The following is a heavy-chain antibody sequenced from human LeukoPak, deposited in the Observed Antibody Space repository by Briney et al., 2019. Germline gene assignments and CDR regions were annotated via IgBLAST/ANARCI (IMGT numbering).Heavy chain of an antibody. J-gene: IGHJ5*02. CDR2: ISAYNSNT. CDR1: GYTFTSYG. V-gene: IGHV1-18*01. Sequence: ASVKVSCKASGYTFTSYGISWVRQAPGQALEWMGWISAYNSNTNYAQKLQGRITMTTDTSTSTAYMELSRLRSDDPAVYYCARDHLDLLMVYAWFDPWGQGTLVTVSS. D-gene: IGHD2-8*01. CDR3: ARDHLDLLMVYAWFDP.